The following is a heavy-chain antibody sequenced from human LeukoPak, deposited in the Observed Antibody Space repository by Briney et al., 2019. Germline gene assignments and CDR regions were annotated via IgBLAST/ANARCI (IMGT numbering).Heavy chain of an antibody. D-gene: IGHD1-26*01. J-gene: IGHJ5*02. Sequence: ASETLSLTCTVSGGSISSSSYYWGWIRQPPGKGLERIGSMYYSGSNYYNPSLKSRVTMSVDTSKNQFSLKLSSVTAADTAVYYCARRSGSYHGWFDPWGQGTLVAVSS. CDR2: MYYSGSN. CDR1: GGSISSSSYY. V-gene: IGHV4-39*01. CDR3: ARRSGSYHGWFDP.